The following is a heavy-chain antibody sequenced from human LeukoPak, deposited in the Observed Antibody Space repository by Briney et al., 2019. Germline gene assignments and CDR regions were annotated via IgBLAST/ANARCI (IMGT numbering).Heavy chain of an antibody. Sequence: GGSLKLSCAASGFTFSNYAMSWVRQAPGRGLEWVSTISGSGGSTYYADSVKGRFTISRDNSKNTLYLQMNSLRAEDTAVYYCASGIVATTTDYWGQGTLVTVSS. CDR3: ASGIVATTTDY. CDR2: ISGSGGST. CDR1: GFTFSNYA. D-gene: IGHD5-12*01. V-gene: IGHV3-23*01. J-gene: IGHJ4*02.